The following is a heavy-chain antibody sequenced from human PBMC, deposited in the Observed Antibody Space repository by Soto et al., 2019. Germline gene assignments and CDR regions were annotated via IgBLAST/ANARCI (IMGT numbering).Heavy chain of an antibody. CDR1: GGSISSGGYS. D-gene: IGHD1-26*01. Sequence: QLQLQESGSGLVKPSQTLSLTCAVSGGSISSGGYSWSWLRQPPGKGLEWIGYIFHSGSTYYNPSLKSRVTRAVDGSKNHFSLELCSVTAADTAVYYCAREGGSGSTDWYFNVWGRGTLVTVSS. CDR3: AREGGSGSTDWYFNV. V-gene: IGHV4-30-2*01. J-gene: IGHJ2*01. CDR2: IFHSGST.